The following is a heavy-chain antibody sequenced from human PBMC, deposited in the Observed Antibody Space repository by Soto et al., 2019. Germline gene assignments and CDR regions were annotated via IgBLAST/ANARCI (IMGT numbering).Heavy chain of an antibody. CDR2: FYYSGST. CDR3: ARLHGYCISTSCYGYYAMDV. V-gene: IGHV4-39*01. CDR1: GVSINNSSYS. J-gene: IGHJ6*02. Sequence: PSETLSLTCTVSGVSINNSSYSWGWIRQPPGKGLEWIGTFYYSGSTYYNPSLKSRVTISVDTSKNQFSLKLSSVTAADTAVYYCARLHGYCISTSCYGYYAMDVWGQGTTVTVSS. D-gene: IGHD2-2*01.